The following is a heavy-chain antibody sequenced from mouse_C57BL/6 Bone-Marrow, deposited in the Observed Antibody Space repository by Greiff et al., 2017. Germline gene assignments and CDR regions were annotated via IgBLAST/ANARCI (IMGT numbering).Heavy chain of an antibody. D-gene: IGHD1-1*01. CDR1: GFNIKNTY. CDR3: ALGGVYYCGSTYWYFDV. J-gene: IGHJ1*03. Sequence: EVQLQQSVAELVRPGASVKLSCTASGFNIKNTYMHWVKQRPEQGLEWIGRIDPANGNTKYAPKFQGKATITADKSSNTAYLQLSSLTSEDTAIYYWALGGVYYCGSTYWYFDVWGTGTTVTVSS. CDR2: IDPANGNT. V-gene: IGHV14-3*01.